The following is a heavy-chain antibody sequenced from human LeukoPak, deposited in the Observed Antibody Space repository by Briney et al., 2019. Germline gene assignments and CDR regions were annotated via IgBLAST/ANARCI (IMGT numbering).Heavy chain of an antibody. CDR1: AFTFTDYW. CDR2: INRDGTPT. V-gene: IGHV3-74*01. J-gene: IGHJ3*02. Sequence: GSLRLSCVASAFTFTDYWMHWVRQAPGKWRGWVSRINRDGTPTTYTDSVKGRFTISRDNAKNTLYVQMSRLRAEDTAVYYCARFGEVPAAEETAFDIWGQGTMVTVSS. D-gene: IGHD2-2*01. CDR3: ARFGEVPAAEETAFDI.